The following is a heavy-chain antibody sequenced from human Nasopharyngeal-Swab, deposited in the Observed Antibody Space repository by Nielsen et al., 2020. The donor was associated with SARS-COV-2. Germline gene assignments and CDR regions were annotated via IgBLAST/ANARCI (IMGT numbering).Heavy chain of an antibody. Sequence: GESLKISCAASGFTFSDSAVHWVRQASGKGLEWVGRVRSTANNYATAYAASVKGRFTISRDDSKNTAYLQMNSLKTEDTAVYYCTRCGGSCYAGRDYWGQGTLVTVSS. CDR1: GFTFSDSA. CDR3: TRCGGSCYAGRDY. V-gene: IGHV3-73*01. D-gene: IGHD2-15*01. CDR2: VRSTANNYAT. J-gene: IGHJ4*02.